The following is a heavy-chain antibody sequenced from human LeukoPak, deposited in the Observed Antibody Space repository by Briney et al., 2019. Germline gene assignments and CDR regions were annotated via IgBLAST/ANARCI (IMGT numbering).Heavy chain of an antibody. D-gene: IGHD4-17*01. V-gene: IGHV4-30-4*01. CDR1: GGSLSSGDYY. J-gene: IGHJ5*02. CDR2: IYYSGST. CDR3: ARYTVTTIGFDP. Sequence: SETLSLTCTVSGGSLSSGDYYWGWIRQPPGTGLEWIGYIYYSGSTYYNPSLKSRVTISVDTSKNQFSLKLSSVTAADTAVYYCARYTVTTIGFDPWGQGTLVTVSS.